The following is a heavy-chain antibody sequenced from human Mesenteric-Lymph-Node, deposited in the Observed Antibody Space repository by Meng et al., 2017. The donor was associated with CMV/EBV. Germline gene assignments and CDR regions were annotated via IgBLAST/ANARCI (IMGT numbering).Heavy chain of an antibody. CDR1: GGTFSSYT. CDR3: ARDLIFGVVHRFDP. CDR2: IIPILGIA. Sequence: KASGGTFSSYTISWVRQAPGQGLEWMGRIIPILGIANYAQKFQGRVTITADKSTSTAYMELSSLRSEDTAVYYCARDLIFGVVHRFDPWGQGTLVTVSS. V-gene: IGHV1-69*04. D-gene: IGHD3-3*01. J-gene: IGHJ5*02.